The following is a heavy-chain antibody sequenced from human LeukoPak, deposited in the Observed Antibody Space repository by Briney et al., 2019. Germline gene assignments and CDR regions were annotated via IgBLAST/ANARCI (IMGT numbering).Heavy chain of an antibody. Sequence: NPSETLSLTCAVYGGSFSGYYWSWIRQPPGKGLEWIGEINHSGSTNYNPSLKSRVTISVDTSKNQFSLKLSSVTAADTAVYYCARAQENEIFDYWGQGTLVTVSS. J-gene: IGHJ4*02. CDR1: GGSFSGYY. D-gene: IGHD1-1*01. CDR3: ARAQENEIFDY. CDR2: INHSGST. V-gene: IGHV4-34*01.